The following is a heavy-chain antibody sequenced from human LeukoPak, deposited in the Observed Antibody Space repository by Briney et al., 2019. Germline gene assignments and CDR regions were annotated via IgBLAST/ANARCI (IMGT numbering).Heavy chain of an antibody. CDR1: GGSISSYY. J-gene: IGHJ4*02. CDR2: IYYSGST. D-gene: IGHD2-8*02. CDR3: ARAVLGPFDY. Sequence: SETLSLTCSVSGGSISSYYWSWIRQPPGKGLEWIGYIYYSGSTYYNPSLKSRVTISVDTSKNQFSLKLSSVTAADTAVYYCARAVLGPFDYWGQGTLVTVSS. V-gene: IGHV4-59*12.